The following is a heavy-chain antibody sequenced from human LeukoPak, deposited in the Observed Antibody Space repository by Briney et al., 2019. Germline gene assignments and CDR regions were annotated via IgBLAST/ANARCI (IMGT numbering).Heavy chain of an antibody. Sequence: GASVKVSCKASGGTFSNYAVSWVRQAPGQGLEWMGRTIPIFGTANYAQKFQGRVTITTDESTNTAYMELSSLRSEDTAVYYCARGYYDSSGYYWFDPWGQGTLVTVSS. CDR1: GGTFSNYA. D-gene: IGHD3-22*01. CDR2: TIPIFGTA. CDR3: ARGYYDSSGYYWFDP. V-gene: IGHV1-69*05. J-gene: IGHJ5*02.